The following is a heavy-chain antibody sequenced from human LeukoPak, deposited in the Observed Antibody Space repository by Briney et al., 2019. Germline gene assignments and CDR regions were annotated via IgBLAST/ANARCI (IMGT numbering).Heavy chain of an antibody. V-gene: IGHV4-59*08. CDR1: GGSISGYY. D-gene: IGHD1-1*01. J-gene: IGHJ4*02. Sequence: SETLSLTCTVSGGSISGYYWSWIRQPPGKGLEWIGYIHYSGSTHYNPSLKSRVTISVDTSKNQFSLKLNSVTAADTAVYFCARRAYSAAYWKHFDYWGQGTLVTVSS. CDR3: ARRAYSAAYWKHFDY. CDR2: IHYSGST.